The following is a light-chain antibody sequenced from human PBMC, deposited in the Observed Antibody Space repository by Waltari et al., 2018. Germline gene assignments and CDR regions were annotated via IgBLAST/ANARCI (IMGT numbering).Light chain of an antibody. CDR1: SGSVGSNY. Sequence: NFMLTQPHSVSEAPGKTVTISCTRSSGSVGSNYVPWYQQRPGSAPTIVIYEHNQRPSGVPDRFSASIDSSSNSASLTISGLKTEDEADYYCQSYDNHEWVFGGGTKLTVL. CDR3: QSYDNHEWV. V-gene: IGLV6-57*04. J-gene: IGLJ3*02. CDR2: EHN.